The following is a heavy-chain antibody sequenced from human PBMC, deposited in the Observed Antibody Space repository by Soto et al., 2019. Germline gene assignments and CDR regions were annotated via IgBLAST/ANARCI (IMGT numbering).Heavy chain of an antibody. D-gene: IGHD3-3*01. V-gene: IGHV1-18*01. CDR3: ARARYYDFWSGYPALWAGGDRYYYYYGMDV. CDR1: GYTFTSSG. Sequence: ASVKVSCQASGYTFTSSGISWVRQAPGQGIEWMGWISAYNGNTNYAQKLQGRVPMTTDTSTSTAYMELRSLRSDDTAVYYCARARYYDFWSGYPALWAGGDRYYYYYGMDVWGQGTTVTVSS. J-gene: IGHJ6*02. CDR2: ISAYNGNT.